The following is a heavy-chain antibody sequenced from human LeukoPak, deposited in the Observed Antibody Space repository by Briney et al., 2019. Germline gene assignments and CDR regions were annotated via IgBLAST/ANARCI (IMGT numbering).Heavy chain of an antibody. Sequence: GRSLRLSCAASGFTFSSYGMHWVRQAPGKGLEWVAVIWYDGSNKYYADSVKGRFTISRDNSKNTLYLQMNSLRAEDTAVYYCARNVGYGSGNYYNPMGFNYYYYGMDVWGQGTTVTVSS. CDR3: ARNVGYGSGNYYNPMGFNYYYYGMDV. J-gene: IGHJ6*02. CDR2: IWYDGSNK. CDR1: GFTFSSYG. V-gene: IGHV3-33*01. D-gene: IGHD3-10*01.